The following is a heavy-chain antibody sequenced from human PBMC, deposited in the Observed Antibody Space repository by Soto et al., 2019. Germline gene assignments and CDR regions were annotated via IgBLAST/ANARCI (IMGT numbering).Heavy chain of an antibody. V-gene: IGHV3-23*01. J-gene: IGHJ4*02. Sequence: EVQLLESGGGSVQPGGSLILSCAASGFTFSSYSLSWLRQAPGKGLEWVSGISGSGQTTHYRDSVKGRFTISRDNFRNTLYLQVNSLRAEDTAIYFCAKSRGDSWTIYFFDYWGQGALVTVSS. CDR1: GFTFSSYS. D-gene: IGHD3-9*01. CDR3: AKSRGDSWTIYFFDY. CDR2: ISGSGQTT.